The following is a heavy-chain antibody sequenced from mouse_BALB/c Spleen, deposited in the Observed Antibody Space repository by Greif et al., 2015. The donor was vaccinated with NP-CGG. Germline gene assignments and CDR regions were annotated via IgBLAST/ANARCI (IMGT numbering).Heavy chain of an antibody. CDR2: INPSTGYT. D-gene: IGHD1-1*01. J-gene: IGHJ3*01. CDR3: ATGSSSWFAY. CDR1: GYTFTSYW. Sequence: VQLQQSGAELAKPGASVKMSCKASGYTFTSYWMHWVKQRPGQGLEWIGYINPSTGYTEYNQKFKDKATLTADKSSSTAYMQLSSLTSEDSAVHYCATGSSSWFAYWGQGTLVTVSA. V-gene: IGHV1-7*01.